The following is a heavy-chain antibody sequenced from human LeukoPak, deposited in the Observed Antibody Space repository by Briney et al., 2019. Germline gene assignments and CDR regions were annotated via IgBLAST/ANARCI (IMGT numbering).Heavy chain of an antibody. CDR1: GFTFSNYG. D-gene: IGHD3-16*01. V-gene: IGHV3-30*18. CDR3: AKVREIMFRGPQDY. Sequence: SGGSLRLSCAASGFTFSNYGMHWVRQAPGKGLEWVAVMSYDGNNKYHADSVKGRFTISRDNSQNTLYLQMDSLRPDDTAVYYCAKVREIMFRGPQDYWGPGTLVTVSS. CDR2: MSYDGNNK. J-gene: IGHJ4*02.